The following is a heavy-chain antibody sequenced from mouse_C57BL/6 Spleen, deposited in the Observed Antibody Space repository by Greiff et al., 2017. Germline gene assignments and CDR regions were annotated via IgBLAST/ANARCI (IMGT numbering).Heavy chain of an antibody. CDR1: GYTFTSYW. V-gene: IGHV1-72*01. J-gene: IGHJ4*01. CDR3: AREGNSNAYYYAMDY. D-gene: IGHD2-5*01. CDR2: IDPNSGGT. Sequence: VQLQQPGPELVKPGASVTLSCKASGYTFTSYWMHWVKQRPGRGLEWIGRIDPNSGGTKYNEKFKSKATLTVDKTSSTAYMQLSSLTSEDSAVYYCAREGNSNAYYYAMDYWGQGTSVTVSS.